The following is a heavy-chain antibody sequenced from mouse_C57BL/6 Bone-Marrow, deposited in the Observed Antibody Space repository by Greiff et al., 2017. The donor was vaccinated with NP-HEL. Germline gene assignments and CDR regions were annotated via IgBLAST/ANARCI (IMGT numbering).Heavy chain of an antibody. CDR3: ARGSLYYYGSSSWAMDY. Sequence: EVKLVESGGGLVKPGGSLKLSCAASGFTFSDYGMHWVRQAPEKGLEWVAYISSGSSTIYYADTVKGRFTISRDNAKNTLFLQMTSLRSEDTAMYYCARGSLYYYGSSSWAMDYWGQGTSVTVSS. CDR2: ISSGSSTI. D-gene: IGHD1-1*01. V-gene: IGHV5-17*01. CDR1: GFTFSDYG. J-gene: IGHJ4*01.